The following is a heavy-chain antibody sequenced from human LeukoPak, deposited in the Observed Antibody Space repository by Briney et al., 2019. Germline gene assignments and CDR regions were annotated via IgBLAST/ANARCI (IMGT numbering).Heavy chain of an antibody. D-gene: IGHD1-26*01. CDR2: VYYTGRT. J-gene: IGHJ4*02. CDR1: GDSISSASSY. CDR3: ASTHAGRYYTTFDS. Sequence: SETLSLTCTVSGDSISSASSYWAWVRQPPGKGVEWIGTVYYTGRTYNNPSLKSRISISIDTSSNQFSLKVASVSAADTAVYYCASTHAGRYYTTFDSWGQGTLVTVSS. V-gene: IGHV4-39*01.